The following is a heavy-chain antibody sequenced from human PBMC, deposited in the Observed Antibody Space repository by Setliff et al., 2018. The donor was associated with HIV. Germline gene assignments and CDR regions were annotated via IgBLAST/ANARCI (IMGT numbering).Heavy chain of an antibody. D-gene: IGHD3-10*02. Sequence: GASVKVSCKASGYTFTSYGISWVRQAPGQGLEWMGWISAYNGNTNYAQKLQGRVTMTTDTSTSTAHMELRSLRSDDTAVYFCARGPMSDYFYYYYMDVWGKGTTVTVSS. CDR2: ISAYNGNT. V-gene: IGHV1-18*01. CDR1: GYTFTSYG. J-gene: IGHJ6*03. CDR3: ARGPMSDYFYYYYMDV.